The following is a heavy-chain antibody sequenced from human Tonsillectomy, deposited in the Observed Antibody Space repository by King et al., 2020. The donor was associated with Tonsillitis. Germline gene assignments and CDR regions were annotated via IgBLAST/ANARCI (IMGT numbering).Heavy chain of an antibody. D-gene: IGHD3/OR15-3a*01. J-gene: IGHJ4*02. CDR2: INHSGST. V-gene: IGHV4-34*01. Sequence: VQLQQWGAGLLKPSETLSLTCAVYDGSFNGYYWSWIRQPPGKGLEWIGEINHSGSTNYNPSLKNRVTISIDTSKNQFSLKLSSVTAADTAVYYCARGKSDVWTGYPDYFDYWGRGTPVTVSS. CDR3: ARGKSDVWTGYPDYFDY. CDR1: DGSFNGYY.